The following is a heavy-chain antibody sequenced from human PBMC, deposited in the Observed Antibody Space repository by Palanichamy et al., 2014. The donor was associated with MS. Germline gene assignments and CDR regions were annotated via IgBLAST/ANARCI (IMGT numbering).Heavy chain of an antibody. CDR1: AFTFSSYG. CDR2: IWYDGSNK. Sequence: QVQLVQSGGGVVQPGRSLRLSCAASAFTFSSYGMHWVRQAPGKGLEWVAVIWYDGSNKYYADSVKGRFTISRDNSKNTLSLQMNSLRAEDTAVYYCARGIGGVASALDFDQWGQGTLVIVSS. CDR3: ARGIGGVASALDFDQ. V-gene: IGHV3-33*01. J-gene: IGHJ4*02. D-gene: IGHD3-3*01.